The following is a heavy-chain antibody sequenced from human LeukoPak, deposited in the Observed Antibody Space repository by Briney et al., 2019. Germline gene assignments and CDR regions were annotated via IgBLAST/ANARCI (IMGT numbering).Heavy chain of an antibody. CDR1: GFTFSSYS. Sequence: GGSLRLSCAASGFTFSSYSMNWARQAPGKGLEWVSYISSSSSAIHYADSVKGRFTISRDNAKNSLSLQMNSLRAEDTAIYYCARDFAGGGFDPWGQGTLVTVSS. J-gene: IGHJ5*02. CDR3: ARDFAGGGFDP. CDR2: ISSSSSAI. D-gene: IGHD2-8*02. V-gene: IGHV3-48*04.